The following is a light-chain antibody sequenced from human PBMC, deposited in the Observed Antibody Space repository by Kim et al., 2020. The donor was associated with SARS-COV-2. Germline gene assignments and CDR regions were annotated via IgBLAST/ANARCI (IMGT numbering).Light chain of an antibody. CDR3: QQYNSYSGT. V-gene: IGKV1-5*03. CDR1: QSITSW. CDR2: KAS. Sequence: DIQMTQSPSTLSASVGDRVTITCRASQSITSWVAWYQQKPGKAPKLLIYKASTLESGVPSRFSGSGSGTEFTLTISGLQPDDFATYYCQQYNSYSGTFGQGTKV. J-gene: IGKJ1*01.